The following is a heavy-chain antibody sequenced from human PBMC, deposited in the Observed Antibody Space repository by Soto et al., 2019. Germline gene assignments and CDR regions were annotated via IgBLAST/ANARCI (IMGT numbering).Heavy chain of an antibody. CDR3: ARDMGVSGNGDYVDY. CDR1: VYTFTNYG. Sequence: QVQLVQSGAEVKKPGASVKVSCKASVYTFTNYGVSWVRQAPGQGLEWMGWISGYNGNTKYAQKGQGRVSMTIDTSTSTSYMELGSLRSDDTAVYYCARDMGVSGNGDYVDYWGQGTRVTVSS. CDR2: ISGYNGNT. J-gene: IGHJ4*02. V-gene: IGHV1-18*01. D-gene: IGHD5-12*01.